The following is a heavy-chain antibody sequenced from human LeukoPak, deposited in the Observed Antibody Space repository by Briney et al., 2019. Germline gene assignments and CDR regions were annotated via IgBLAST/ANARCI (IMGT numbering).Heavy chain of an antibody. Sequence: GGSLRLSCAATGFTFSTFGMHWVRQPPGKGLEWVAFTRYDASNKYYEDSVKGRFTISRDNSKNEVYLEMSRLRPEGSALNDAHDAWGRGTLVTVSS. D-gene: IGHD2-8*01. CDR1: GFTFSTFG. J-gene: IGHJ4*02. CDR2: TRYDASNK. CDR3: HDA. V-gene: IGHV3-30*02.